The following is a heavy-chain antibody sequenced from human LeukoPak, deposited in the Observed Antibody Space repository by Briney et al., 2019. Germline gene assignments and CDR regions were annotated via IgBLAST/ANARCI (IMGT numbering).Heavy chain of an antibody. CDR3: ARRYYDSSGHDKDYFDY. CDR2: IYHGDSDT. Sequence: GEPFHTSGEASGSIFTTCWIGWVRQLSGKGVEWLGIIYHGDSDTNYNPSFQGQVTISADTSISNAYLQWSSLKASDPALYYWARRYYDSSGHDKDYFDYWGQGALVTVSS. V-gene: IGHV5-51*01. CDR1: GSIFTTCW. D-gene: IGHD3-22*01. J-gene: IGHJ4*02.